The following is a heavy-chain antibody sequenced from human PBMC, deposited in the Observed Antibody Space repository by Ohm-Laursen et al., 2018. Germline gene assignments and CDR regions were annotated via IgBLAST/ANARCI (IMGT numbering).Heavy chain of an antibody. V-gene: IGHV1-18*01. J-gene: IGHJ4*02. D-gene: IGHD2-2*01. CDR2: ISAYNGNT. Sequence: SVKVSCKASGYTFTSYGISWVRQAPGQGLEWMGWISAYNGNTNYAQKLQGRVTMTTDTSTSTAYMELRSLRSDDTAVYYCARDRDDIVVVPAAVDYWGQGTLVTVSS. CDR3: ARDRDDIVVVPAAVDY. CDR1: GYTFTSYG.